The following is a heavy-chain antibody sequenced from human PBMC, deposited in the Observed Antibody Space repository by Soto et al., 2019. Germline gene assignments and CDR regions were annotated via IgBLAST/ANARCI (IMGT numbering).Heavy chain of an antibody. J-gene: IGHJ4*02. CDR3: AREHRYYDYVWGSYRSLYYFDY. CDR2: IIPIFGTA. V-gene: IGHV1-69*01. D-gene: IGHD3-16*02. CDR1: GGTFSSYA. Sequence: QVPLVQSGAEVKKPGSSVKVSCKASGGTFSSYAISWVRQAPGQGLEWMGGIIPIFGTANYAQKFQGRVTITADESTSTAYMELSSLRSEDTAVYYCAREHRYYDYVWGSYRSLYYFDYWGQGTLVTVSS.